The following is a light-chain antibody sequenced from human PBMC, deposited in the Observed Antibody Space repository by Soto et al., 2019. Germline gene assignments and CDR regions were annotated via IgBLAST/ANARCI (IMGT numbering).Light chain of an antibody. CDR2: DAS. J-gene: IGKJ1*01. CDR1: QNIDKW. V-gene: IGKV1-5*01. Sequence: DLQMTQSPSTLSASVGDRVSITCRASQNIDKWLAWYQQKPQEAPKLLIFDASTLESGVPSRFSGSGSGTEFTLTISSLQPDDFATYYCQQYNTYQGTFGPGTKVEIK. CDR3: QQYNTYQGT.